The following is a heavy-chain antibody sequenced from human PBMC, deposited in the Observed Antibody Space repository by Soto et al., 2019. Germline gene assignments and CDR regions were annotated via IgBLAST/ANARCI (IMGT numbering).Heavy chain of an antibody. D-gene: IGHD3-3*01. CDR3: AHTYYDFWSGYYADNWFDP. V-gene: IGHV2-5*02. Sequence: QITLKESGPTLVNPTQTLTLTCTFSGFSLSTSGVGMGWIRQPPGKALEWLALIYWDDDKRYSPSLKSRLTITKDTSKNQVVLTMTNMDPVDTATYYCAHTYYDFWSGYYADNWFDPWGQGTLVTVSS. J-gene: IGHJ5*02. CDR2: IYWDDDK. CDR1: GFSLSTSGVG.